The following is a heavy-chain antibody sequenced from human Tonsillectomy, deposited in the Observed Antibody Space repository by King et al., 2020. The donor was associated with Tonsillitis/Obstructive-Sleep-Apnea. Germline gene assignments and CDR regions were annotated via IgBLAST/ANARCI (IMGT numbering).Heavy chain of an antibody. Sequence: VQLVESGGGLVKPGGSLRLSCAASGFTFSDYYMSWIRQAPGKGLEWISYISSSSIYTNYADSVKGRFTISRDNAKNSLYLQMNNLRAEDTAVYYCATAKRGNFPYYMDVWGRGTTVTVSS. CDR3: ATAKRGNFPYYMDV. CDR1: GFTFSDYY. CDR2: ISSSSIYT. J-gene: IGHJ6*03. D-gene: IGHD2/OR15-2a*01. V-gene: IGHV3-11*05.